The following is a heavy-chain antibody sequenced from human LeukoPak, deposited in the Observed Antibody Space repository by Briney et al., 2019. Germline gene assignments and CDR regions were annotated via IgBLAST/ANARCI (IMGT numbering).Heavy chain of an antibody. V-gene: IGHV1-18*01. Sequence: PGASVKVSCKASGYTFTSYGISWVRQAPGQGLEWMGWISAYNGNTNYAQKLQGRVTMTTDTSTSTAYMELRSLRSEDTAVYYCAISGRVTTMQRRFDPWGQGTLVTVSS. CDR2: ISAYNGNT. CDR3: AISGRVTTMQRRFDP. CDR1: GYTFTSYG. J-gene: IGHJ5*02. D-gene: IGHD1-14*01.